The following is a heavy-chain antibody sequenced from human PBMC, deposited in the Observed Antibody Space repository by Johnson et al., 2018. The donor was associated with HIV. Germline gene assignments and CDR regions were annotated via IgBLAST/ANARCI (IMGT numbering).Heavy chain of an antibody. Sequence: QMLLVESGGGVVQPGGSLRLSCAASGFSFSSYGMHWVRQAPGKGLEWVAFIRYDGRNKYYADSVKGRFTISRDDSKNTLYLQMNSLRAEDTAVYYCATELLRTEHDAFDIWGQGTMVTVSS. CDR3: ATELLRTEHDAFDI. D-gene: IGHD3-10*01. CDR1: GFSFSSYG. J-gene: IGHJ3*02. V-gene: IGHV3-30*02. CDR2: IRYDGRNK.